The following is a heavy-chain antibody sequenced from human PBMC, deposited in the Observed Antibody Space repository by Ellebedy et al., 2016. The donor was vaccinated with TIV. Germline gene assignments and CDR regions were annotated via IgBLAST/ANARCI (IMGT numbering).Heavy chain of an antibody. J-gene: IGHJ6*03. CDR2: IRGGGAVP. CDR1: GFIFGNYA. Sequence: GGSLRLXXKASGFIFGNYAMSWVRQAPRKGLEWIAYIRGGGAVPQYADSVKGRFTISRDNSKNTLYLQMNNLGAEDTALYYCAKVFGTVNYMDVWGKGTTVTVSS. V-gene: IGHV3-23*01. D-gene: IGHD3-3*01. CDR3: AKVFGTVNYMDV.